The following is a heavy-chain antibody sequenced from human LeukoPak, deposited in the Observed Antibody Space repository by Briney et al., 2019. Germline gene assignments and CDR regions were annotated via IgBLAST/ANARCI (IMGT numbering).Heavy chain of an antibody. D-gene: IGHD1-1*01. Sequence: SVEVSCKASGGTFSSYAISWVRQAPGQGLEWMGGIIPIFGTANYAQKFQGRVTITADESTSTAYMELSSLRSEDTAVYYCARPNPPPRDWNDVGWFDPWGQGTLVTVSS. CDR3: ARPNPPPRDWNDVGWFDP. J-gene: IGHJ5*02. CDR2: IIPIFGTA. CDR1: GGTFSSYA. V-gene: IGHV1-69*13.